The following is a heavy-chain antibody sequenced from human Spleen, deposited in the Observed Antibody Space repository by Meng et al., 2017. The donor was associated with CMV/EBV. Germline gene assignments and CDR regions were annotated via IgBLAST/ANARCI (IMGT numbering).Heavy chain of an antibody. V-gene: IGHV4-59*02. CDR3: ARNYCSSGGCFKYSDNWFDP. CDR1: GDSVSSYD. CDR2: LYSSGNT. D-gene: IGHD2-15*01. Sequence: SETLSLTCTVSGDSVSSYDRSWIRQPPGKGLEWIGCLYSSGNTNYNPSLKNRVTISLGTAKSQFTLKLRSVTAADTAFYYCARNYCSSGGCFKYSDNWFDPWGQGTLVTVSS. J-gene: IGHJ5*02.